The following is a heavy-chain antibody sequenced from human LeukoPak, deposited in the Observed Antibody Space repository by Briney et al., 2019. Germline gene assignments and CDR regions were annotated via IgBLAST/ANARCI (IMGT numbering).Heavy chain of an antibody. CDR1: GFTFSSYS. Sequence: PGGSLRLSCAASGFTFSSYSMNWVRQAPGKGLEWVSYISSSSSTIYYADSVKGRFTISRDNAKNSLYLQMNSLRDEDTAVYYCARDQDYSNPLTNFDYWGQGTLVTVSS. CDR2: ISSSSSTI. D-gene: IGHD4-11*01. V-gene: IGHV3-48*02. J-gene: IGHJ4*02. CDR3: ARDQDYSNPLTNFDY.